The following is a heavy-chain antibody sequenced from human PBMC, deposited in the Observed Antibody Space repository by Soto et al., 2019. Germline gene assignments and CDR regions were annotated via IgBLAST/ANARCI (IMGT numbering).Heavy chain of an antibody. D-gene: IGHD3-22*01. Sequence: ASVKVSCKASGGTFNNYAIIWVRQAPGQGFEWMGGIIPLFGTTNYAQKFQGRVTITADESTSTAYMELSSLRSEDTAFYYCARPRSHYYDRSAERAFDIWGQGTMVT. CDR2: IIPLFGTT. CDR3: ARPRSHYYDRSAERAFDI. CDR1: GGTFNNYA. V-gene: IGHV1-69*13. J-gene: IGHJ3*02.